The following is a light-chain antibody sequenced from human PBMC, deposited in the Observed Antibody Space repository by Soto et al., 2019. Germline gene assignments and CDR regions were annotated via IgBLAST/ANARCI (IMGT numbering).Light chain of an antibody. Sequence: EIVMTQSPATLSVSPGERATLSCRASQSVGTNLAWYQQKPGQSPRLLIYPASARATGIPARFSGSGSGTEFTLTISSLLSEDFAVYYCQHYSNWPPTFGQGTKVEIK. V-gene: IGKV3-15*01. CDR2: PAS. CDR1: QSVGTN. J-gene: IGKJ1*01. CDR3: QHYSNWPPT.